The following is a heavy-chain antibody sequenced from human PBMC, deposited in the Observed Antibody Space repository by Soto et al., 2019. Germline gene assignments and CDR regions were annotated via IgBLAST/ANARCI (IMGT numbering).Heavy chain of an antibody. CDR2: ISSDSYYI. Sequence: EVQLVESGGGLVEPGGSLRLSCAPSGLSFSTHSMNWVRQAPGKGLEWVSSISSDSYYIYYADSVKGRFTISRDNAKNSLYLPMNRLRADDTAVYYCARNRNPSSKTPGIDVWGQGTTVTVSS. CDR1: GLSFSTHS. CDR3: ARNRNPSSKTPGIDV. V-gene: IGHV3-21*01. J-gene: IGHJ6*02.